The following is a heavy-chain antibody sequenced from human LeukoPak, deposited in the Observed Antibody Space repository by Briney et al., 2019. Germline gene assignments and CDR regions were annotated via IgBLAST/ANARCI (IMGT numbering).Heavy chain of an antibody. Sequence: GGSLRLSCAASGFTFGSYPMNWVRQAPGKGLEWVSTIGGGNTYDADSVKGRFTISRDNAKNSLYLQMNGLKADDTAVYYCARDGEFDYWGQGTLVTVSS. CDR2: IGGGNT. V-gene: IGHV3-69-1*01. CDR3: ARDGEFDY. CDR1: GFTFGSYP. J-gene: IGHJ4*02.